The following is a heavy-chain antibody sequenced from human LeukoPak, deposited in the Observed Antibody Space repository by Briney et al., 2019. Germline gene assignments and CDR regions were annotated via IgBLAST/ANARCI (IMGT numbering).Heavy chain of an antibody. V-gene: IGHV4-30-4*07. CDR3: ARVRQWEILGAFDL. CDR1: GASVTHGGFS. CDR2: ISYSGSA. Sequence: MTSETLSLTCTLSGASVTHGGFSWTWVRQPPGKGLEWLALISYSGSAHYTLFLKSRLSISVDTSKNQFSLKLTSVTAADTAVYYCARVRQWEILGAFDLWGQGTTVTVSS. J-gene: IGHJ3*01. D-gene: IGHD1-26*01.